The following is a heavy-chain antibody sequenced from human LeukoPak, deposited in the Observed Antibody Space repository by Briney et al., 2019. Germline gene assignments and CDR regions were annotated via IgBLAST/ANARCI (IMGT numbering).Heavy chain of an antibody. CDR3: ARDHCSSANCYEYHYYGMDV. J-gene: IGHJ6*02. CDR2: INPNSGGT. CDR1: GYTFTGYY. D-gene: IGHD2-2*01. V-gene: IGHV1-2*02. Sequence: ASVKVSCKASGYTFTGYYMHWVRQAPGQGLEWMGWINPNSGGTNYAQKFQGSVTMTRDTSISTAYMALSRLRPDDTAVYYCARDHCSSANCYEYHYYGMDVWGQGTTVTVSS.